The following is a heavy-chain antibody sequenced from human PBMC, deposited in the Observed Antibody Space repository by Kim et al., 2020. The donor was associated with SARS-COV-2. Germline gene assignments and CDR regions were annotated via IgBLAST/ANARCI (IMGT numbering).Heavy chain of an antibody. CDR1: GYTFSNYV. D-gene: IGHD3-10*01. V-gene: IGHV1-18*01. Sequence: ASVKVSCKAYGYTFSNYVISWVRQAPGQGLEWMGYISPYNGNTNYGQNLQGRVTMTADTSTSTAYMELRSLRSDDTAVYYCAREGYYYGSGNYYNLDYWGQGILVTVSS. CDR3: AREGYYYGSGNYYNLDY. CDR2: ISPYNGNT. J-gene: IGHJ4*02.